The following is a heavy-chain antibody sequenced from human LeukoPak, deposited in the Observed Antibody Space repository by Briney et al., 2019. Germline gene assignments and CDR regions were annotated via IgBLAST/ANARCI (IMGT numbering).Heavy chain of an antibody. J-gene: IGHJ4*02. CDR1: GFTFSTYW. CDR2: IKSDGSDT. CDR3: ANGIALYY. Sequence: GGSLRLSCAASGFTFSTYWMYWVRQAPGKGLVWVSRIKSDGSDTTYADSVKGRFTISRDNAKNTLYLQMNSLRDEDTAVYYCANGIALYYWGRGTLVTVSS. D-gene: IGHD2-21*01. V-gene: IGHV3-74*01.